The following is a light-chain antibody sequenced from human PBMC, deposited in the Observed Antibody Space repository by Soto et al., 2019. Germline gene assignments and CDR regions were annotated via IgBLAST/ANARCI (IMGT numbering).Light chain of an antibody. V-gene: IGKV3-15*01. CDR2: STS. CDR3: QQYKKYPPLT. CDR1: ESLSGK. J-gene: IGKJ4*01. Sequence: EIVMTQSPASLSVSPGERATLSCTASESLSGKLAWYQQKPGQAPRLLIHSTSTRATGVPARFSGSGSGADFTLTINSLQSEDSAVYFCQQYKKYPPLTFGVGTKVEIK.